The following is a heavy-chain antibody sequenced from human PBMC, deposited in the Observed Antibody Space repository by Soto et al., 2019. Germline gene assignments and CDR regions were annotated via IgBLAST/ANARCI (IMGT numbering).Heavy chain of an antibody. D-gene: IGHD2-21*02. Sequence: QVPLPESGPGLVKPSQTLSLTCTVSGGSIRRGGYYWSWIRQHPGTGLAWIGYIYSSGSTYSNPSLQSRVTISVDTSKNQFSLKLSSVTAADTAVYYCARVGCGGDCHNAFDIWGQGTMVTVSS. CDR2: IYSSGST. CDR3: ARVGCGGDCHNAFDI. CDR1: GGSIRRGGYY. V-gene: IGHV4-31*03. J-gene: IGHJ3*02.